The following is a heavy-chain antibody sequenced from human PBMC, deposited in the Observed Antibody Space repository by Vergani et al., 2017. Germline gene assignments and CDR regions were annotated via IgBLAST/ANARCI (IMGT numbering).Heavy chain of an antibody. J-gene: IGHJ6*02. CDR1: GGSFSGYY. CDR3: ARLPRPTGYSYGYGFYYGMDV. CDR2: INHSGST. D-gene: IGHD5-18*01. Sequence: QVQLPQWGAGLLKPSETLSLTCAVYGGSFSGYYWSWIRQPPGKGLEWIGEINHSGSTNYNPSLKSRVTISVDTSKNQFSLKLSSVTAADTAVYYCARLPRPTGYSYGYGFYYGMDVWGQGTTVTVSS. V-gene: IGHV4-34*01.